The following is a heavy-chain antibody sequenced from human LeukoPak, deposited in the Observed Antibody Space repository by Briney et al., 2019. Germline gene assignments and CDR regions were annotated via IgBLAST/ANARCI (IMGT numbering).Heavy chain of an antibody. D-gene: IGHD2-2*03. V-gene: IGHV1-2*02. CDR3: ARFGYCSSTSCLMFFDY. Sequence: GASVKVSCKASGYTFTGYYMHWVRQAPGQGLEWMGWINPNNGGTNYAQKFQGRVTMTRDTSISTAYMELSRLRSDDTAVYYCARFGYCSSTSCLMFFDYWGQGTLVTVSS. J-gene: IGHJ4*02. CDR2: INPNNGGT. CDR1: GYTFTGYY.